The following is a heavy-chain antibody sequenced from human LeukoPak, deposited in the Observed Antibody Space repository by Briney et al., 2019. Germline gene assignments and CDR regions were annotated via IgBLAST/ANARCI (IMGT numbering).Heavy chain of an antibody. J-gene: IGHJ4*02. CDR3: ATWRYDY. D-gene: IGHD1-26*01. CDR2: IYYSGST. CDR1: GGSISSYY. V-gene: IGHV4-59*12. Sequence: SETLSLTCTVSGGSISSYYWSWIRQPPGKGLEWIGYIYYSGSTNYNPSLKSRVTISVDTSKNHFSLQLNSVTLEDTAVYYRATWRYDYWGQGTLVTVSS.